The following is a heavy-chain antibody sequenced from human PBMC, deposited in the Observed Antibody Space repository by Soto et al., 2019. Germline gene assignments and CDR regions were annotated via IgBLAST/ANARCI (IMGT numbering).Heavy chain of an antibody. CDR3: ARMETFGSLNWFDP. Sequence: ASVPVSCKASGHSFTNNDVRWARQATGQGLEWMGWMNPGSGDTGYAQKFQGRVTMTRDISIATAYMELSSLRSDDTAIYYCARMETFGSLNWFDPWGQGTLVTVS. V-gene: IGHV1-8*01. CDR2: MNPGSGDT. CDR1: GHSFTNND. J-gene: IGHJ5*02. D-gene: IGHD3-16*01.